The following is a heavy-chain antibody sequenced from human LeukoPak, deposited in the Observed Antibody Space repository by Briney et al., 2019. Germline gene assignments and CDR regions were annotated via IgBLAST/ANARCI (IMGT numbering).Heavy chain of an antibody. CDR3: ARGFTMVRGEYDY. V-gene: IGHV1-8*03. D-gene: IGHD3-10*01. J-gene: IGHJ4*02. Sequence: ASVKVSCKASGYTFTGYYMHWVRQATGQGLEWMGWMNPNSGNTGYAQKFQGRVTITRNTSISTAYMELSSLRSEDTAVYYCARGFTMVRGEYDYWGQGTLVTVSS. CDR2: MNPNSGNT. CDR1: GYTFTGYY.